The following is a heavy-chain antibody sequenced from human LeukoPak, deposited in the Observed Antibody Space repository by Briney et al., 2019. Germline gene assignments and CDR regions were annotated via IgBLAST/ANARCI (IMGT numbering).Heavy chain of an antibody. V-gene: IGHV1-2*02. J-gene: IGHJ6*03. D-gene: IGHD4-17*01. Sequence: ASVKVSCMASGYTFTGYYMHWVRQAPGQGLEWMGWINPNSGGTNYAQKFQGRVTMTRNTSISTAYMELSSLRSEDTAVYYCARGVSAGNGDYFHYMDVWGKGTTVTISS. CDR3: ARGVSAGNGDYFHYMDV. CDR2: INPNSGGT. CDR1: GYTFTGYY.